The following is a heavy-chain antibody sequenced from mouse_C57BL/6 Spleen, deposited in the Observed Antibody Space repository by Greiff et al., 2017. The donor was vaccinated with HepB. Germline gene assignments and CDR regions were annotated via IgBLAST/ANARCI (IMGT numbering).Heavy chain of an antibody. CDR2: IDPSDSYT. Sequence: VQLQQPGAELVKPGASVKLSCKASGYTFTSYWMQWVKQRPGQGLEWIGEIDPSDSYTNYNQKFKGKATLTVDTSASTAYMQLSSLTSEDSAVYYCARWEGTTEGPFAYWGQGTLVTVSA. D-gene: IGHD2-14*01. CDR3: ARWEGTTEGPFAY. CDR1: GYTFTSYW. V-gene: IGHV1-50*01. J-gene: IGHJ3*01.